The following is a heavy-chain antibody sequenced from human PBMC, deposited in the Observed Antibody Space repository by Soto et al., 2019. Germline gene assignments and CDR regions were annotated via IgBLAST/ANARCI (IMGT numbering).Heavy chain of an antibody. CDR1: GDSVSSNSAA. Sequence: SQTLSLTCAISGDSVSSNSAAWNWIRQSPSRGLEWLGGTYYRSKWYNDYAVSVKSRITINPDTSKNQFSLQLNSVTPEDTAVYYCARDRWQQLVRYYYGMDVWGQGTTVTVSS. J-gene: IGHJ6*02. CDR3: ARDRWQQLVRYYYGMDV. D-gene: IGHD6-13*01. V-gene: IGHV6-1*01. CDR2: TYYRSKWYN.